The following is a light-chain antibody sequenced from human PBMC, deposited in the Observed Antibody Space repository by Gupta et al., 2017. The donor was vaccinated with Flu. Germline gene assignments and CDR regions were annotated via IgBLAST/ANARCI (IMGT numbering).Light chain of an antibody. J-gene: IGKJ4*01. CDR3: QQYNDWPPVT. CDR2: GAS. Sequence: EIVMTQSPVTLSVSPGERATLSCRASQSVSRKLAWYQQKPGQAPRLLIYGASTRDTGNPARFSGSGFGTELTLTITSRQSEDFAIYYCQQYNDWPPVTFGGGTKVEIK. CDR1: QSVSRK. V-gene: IGKV3-15*01.